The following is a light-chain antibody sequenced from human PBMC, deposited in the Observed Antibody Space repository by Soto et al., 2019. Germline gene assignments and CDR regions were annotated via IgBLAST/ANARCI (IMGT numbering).Light chain of an antibody. Sequence: DIQMTQSPSTLSASVGDRVTITCRASQSISSWLAWYQQKPGKAPKLLIYDASSLEGGAPSRFSGSGSGTEFTLTISSLQPDDFATYYCQQYRSFWTFGQGTRVEIK. J-gene: IGKJ1*01. CDR1: QSISSW. CDR2: DAS. CDR3: QQYRSFWT. V-gene: IGKV1-5*01.